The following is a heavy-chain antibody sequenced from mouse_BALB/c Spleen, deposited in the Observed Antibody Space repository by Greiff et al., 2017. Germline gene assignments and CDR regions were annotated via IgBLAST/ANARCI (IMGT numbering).Heavy chain of an antibody. D-gene: IGHD2-4*01. CDR3: ARKAYYDNWYFDV. CDR1: GFTFSSFG. V-gene: IGHV5-17*02. J-gene: IGHJ1*01. CDR2: ISSGSSTI. Sequence: EVQLVESGGGLVQPGGSRKLSCAASGFTFSSFGMHWVRQAPEKGLEWVAYISSGSSTIYYADTVKGRFTISRDNPKNTLFLQMTSLRSEDTAMYYCARKAYYDNWYFDVWGAGTTVTVSS.